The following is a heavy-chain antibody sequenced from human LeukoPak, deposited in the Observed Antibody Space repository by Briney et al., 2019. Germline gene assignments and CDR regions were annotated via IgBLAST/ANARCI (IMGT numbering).Heavy chain of an antibody. CDR2: INTSGRTI. CDR1: GFTFSDYY. J-gene: IGHJ4*02. D-gene: IGHD1-26*01. CDR3: ARHGPKWELDY. Sequence: GGSLRLSCAASGFTFSDYYMSWIRQAPGKGLEWVSYINTSGRTIYFADSVKGRFTISRDNAKNSLYLQMNCLRAEDTAVYYCARHGPKWELDYWGQGTLVTVSS. V-gene: IGHV3-11*01.